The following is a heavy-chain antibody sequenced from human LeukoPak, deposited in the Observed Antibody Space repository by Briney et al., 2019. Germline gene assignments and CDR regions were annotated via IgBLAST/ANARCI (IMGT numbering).Heavy chain of an antibody. J-gene: IGHJ4*02. CDR1: GFTFTTYA. Sequence: GGSLRLSCAASGFTFTTYAMSWVRQAPGRGLEGVSVISNSGDSTYYADSVKGRFTISRDNSKSTLFLQMSSLRAEDTAIYYCARDGARGAAAGTRGDYWGQGALVTVSS. D-gene: IGHD6-13*01. CDR2: ISNSGDST. V-gene: IGHV3-23*01. CDR3: ARDGARGAAAGTRGDY.